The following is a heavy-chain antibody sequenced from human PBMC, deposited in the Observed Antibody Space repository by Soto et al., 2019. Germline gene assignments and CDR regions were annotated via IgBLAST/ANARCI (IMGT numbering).Heavy chain of an antibody. CDR3: TTDWRYDYYGMDV. CDR2: INPSGGST. V-gene: IGHV1-46*01. Sequence: ASVKVSCKASGYTFTSYYMHWVRQAPGQGLEWMGIINPSGGSTSYAQKFQGRVTMTRDTSTSTVYMELSSLKTEDTAVYYCTTDWRYDYYGMDVWGQGTTVTVYS. D-gene: IGHD3-3*01. CDR1: GYTFTSYY. J-gene: IGHJ6*02.